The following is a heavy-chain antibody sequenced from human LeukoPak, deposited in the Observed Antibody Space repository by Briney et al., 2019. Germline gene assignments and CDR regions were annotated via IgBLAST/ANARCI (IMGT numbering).Heavy chain of an antibody. D-gene: IGHD2-2*01. V-gene: IGHV3-21*01. Sequence: KPGGSLRLSCAASGFTFSSYTMHWIRQAPGKGLEWVSSISGSNSYIFYADSVKGRFTVSRDNAKDSLYLQMNSLRAEDTAVYYCAASLPNIVVVPATKGPFGYWGQGALVTVSS. CDR3: AASLPNIVVVPATKGPFGY. CDR1: GFTFSSYT. CDR2: ISGSNSYI. J-gene: IGHJ4*02.